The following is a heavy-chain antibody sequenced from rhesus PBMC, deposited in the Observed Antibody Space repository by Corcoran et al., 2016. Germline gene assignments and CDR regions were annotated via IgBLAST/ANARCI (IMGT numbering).Heavy chain of an antibody. J-gene: IGHJ3*01. CDR1: GGSISSGYD. CDR3: ARPHSSGWADAFDF. V-gene: IGHV4-76*01. Sequence: QVQLQESGPGVVKPSETLSLTCAVSGGSISSGYDWSWIRQPPGKGLEWIGYIYGSSGSTNYNPSLKNRLTISKDASKNQFSLKLSSVTAADTAVYYCARPHSSGWADAFDFWGQGLRVTVSS. CDR2: IYGSSGST. D-gene: IGHD6-31*01.